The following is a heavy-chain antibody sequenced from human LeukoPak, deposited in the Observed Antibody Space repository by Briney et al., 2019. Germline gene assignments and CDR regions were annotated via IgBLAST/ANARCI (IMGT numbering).Heavy chain of an antibody. J-gene: IGHJ4*02. V-gene: IGHV3-53*01. D-gene: IGHD3-22*01. CDR1: GFIVSGHY. CDR2: IYSGGGT. Sequence: GGSLRLSCAASGFIVSGHYMSWVRQAPGKGLEWVSIIYSGGGTNYADSVKGRFTLSRDNSKNTLYLQMNSLRAEDTAVYYCARGLNSYDSSGYYRYWGQGTLVTVSS. CDR3: ARGLNSYDSSGYYRY.